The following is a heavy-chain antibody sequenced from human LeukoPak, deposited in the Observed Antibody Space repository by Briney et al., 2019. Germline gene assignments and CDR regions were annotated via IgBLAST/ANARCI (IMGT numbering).Heavy chain of an antibody. CDR3: ARYLTSTYYDY. CDR2: ISSSSSTI. D-gene: IGHD2-21*01. CDR1: GFTFSSYG. Sequence: GGSLRLSCAASGFTFSSYGMNWVRQAPGKGLEWVSYISSSSSTIYYADSVKGRFTISRDNTKNSLYLQMNSLRAEDTAVYYCARYLTSTYYDYWGQGALVTVSS. V-gene: IGHV3-48*01. J-gene: IGHJ4*02.